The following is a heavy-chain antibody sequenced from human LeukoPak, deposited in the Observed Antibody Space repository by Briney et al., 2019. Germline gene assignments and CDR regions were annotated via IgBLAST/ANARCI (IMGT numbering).Heavy chain of an antibody. Sequence: QSGRSLRLSCAASGFTFDDYAMHWVRQAPGKGLEWVSGISWNSGSIGYADSVKGRFTISRDNAKNSLYLQMNSLRAEDTALYYCAKDFNYYDSSGYYVDWGQGTLVTVSS. D-gene: IGHD3-22*01. CDR1: GFTFDDYA. CDR2: ISWNSGSI. CDR3: AKDFNYYDSSGYYVD. V-gene: IGHV3-9*01. J-gene: IGHJ4*02.